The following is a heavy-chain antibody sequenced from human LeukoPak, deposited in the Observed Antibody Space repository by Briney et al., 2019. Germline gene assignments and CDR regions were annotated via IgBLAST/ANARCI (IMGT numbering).Heavy chain of an antibody. CDR2: ISYDGSNK. CDR3: AKDRCSSTSCYFPYYYGMDV. J-gene: IGHJ6*04. Sequence: PGGSLRLSCAASGFTFSSYGMHWVRQAPGQGLEWVAVISYDGSNKYYADSVKGRFTISRDNSKNTLYLQMNSLRAEDTAVYYCAKDRCSSTSCYFPYYYGMDVWGKGTTVTVSS. CDR1: GFTFSSYG. V-gene: IGHV3-30*18. D-gene: IGHD2-2*01.